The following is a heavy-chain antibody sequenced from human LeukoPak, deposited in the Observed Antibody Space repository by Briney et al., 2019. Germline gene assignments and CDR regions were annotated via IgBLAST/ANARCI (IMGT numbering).Heavy chain of an antibody. Sequence: PGGSLRLSCAASGFTFSSYSMNWVRQAPGKGLEWVSYISSSSTIYYADSVKGRFTISRDNAKNSLYLQMNSLRAKDTAVYYCAREYYDFWSGYLYYYYMDVWGKGTTVTVSS. CDR1: GFTFSSYS. D-gene: IGHD3-3*01. CDR2: ISSSSTI. V-gene: IGHV3-48*01. J-gene: IGHJ6*03. CDR3: AREYYDFWSGYLYYYYMDV.